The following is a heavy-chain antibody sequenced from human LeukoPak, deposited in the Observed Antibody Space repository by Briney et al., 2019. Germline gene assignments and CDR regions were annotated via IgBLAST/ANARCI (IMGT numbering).Heavy chain of an antibody. V-gene: IGHV1-2*02. J-gene: IGHJ3*01. D-gene: IGHD1-26*01. CDR3: AKSRRLGAPRDAFDV. Sequence: ASVKVSCKVSGYTFSDYYIHWVRQAPGQGLECMGWINPKFGDTNYGQKFQGRVTMTRDTSINTVFLDLTRLTSDDTAIYYCAKSRRLGAPRDAFDVWGQGTKVTVSS. CDR1: GYTFSDYY. CDR2: INPKFGDT.